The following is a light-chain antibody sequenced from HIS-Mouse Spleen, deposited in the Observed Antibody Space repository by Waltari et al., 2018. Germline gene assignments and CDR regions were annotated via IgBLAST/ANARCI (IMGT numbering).Light chain of an antibody. J-gene: IGLJ1*01. CDR3: SSYASSSTPYV. CDR2: DVS. CDR1: SSDVGGYNY. Sequence: QSALTQPASVSGSPGQSITISCTGTSSDVGGYNYGPWYQQHPGKAPKLMIYDVSNRPSGVSNRFSGSKSGNTASLTISGLQAEDEADYYCSSYASSSTPYVFGTGTKVTVL. V-gene: IGLV2-14*03.